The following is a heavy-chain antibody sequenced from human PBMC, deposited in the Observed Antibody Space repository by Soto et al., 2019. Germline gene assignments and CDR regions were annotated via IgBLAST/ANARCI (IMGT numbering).Heavy chain of an antibody. Sequence: QVQLVQSGAEVKKPGSSVKVSCKASGGTFSSYTISWVRQAPGQGLEWMGRIIPILGIANYAQKFQGRVTITVDKPTSTAYMELSSLRSEDTAVYYCARDGTDYGDKRGYFDYWGQGTLVTVSS. J-gene: IGHJ4*02. V-gene: IGHV1-69*08. CDR2: IIPILGIA. D-gene: IGHD4-17*01. CDR3: ARDGTDYGDKRGYFDY. CDR1: GGTFSSYT.